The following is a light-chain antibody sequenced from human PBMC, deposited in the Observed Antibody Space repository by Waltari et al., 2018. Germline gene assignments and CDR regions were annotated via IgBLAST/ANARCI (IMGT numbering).Light chain of an antibody. V-gene: IGKV4-1*01. CDR3: QQYCTTPLT. J-gene: IGKJ4*01. CDR2: WAS. Sequence: DIVMTQSPDSLPVSLGERAPINCKSSQSVLFSLNNKNYSAWYQQKPGQPPKLLIYWASTRESGVPDRFSGSESGTDFNLTISSLQAEDVAVYYCQQYCTTPLTFGGGTKVEIK. CDR1: QSVLFSLNNKNY.